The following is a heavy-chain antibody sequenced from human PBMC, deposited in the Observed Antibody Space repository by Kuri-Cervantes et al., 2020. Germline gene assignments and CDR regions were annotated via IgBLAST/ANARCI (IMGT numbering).Heavy chain of an antibody. CDR3: ARVDSIYTGPYGMDV. CDR2: IIPIPGIA. D-gene: IGHD3-16*01. Sequence: SVKVSCKASGGTFSSYTISWVRQAPGQGLEWMGRIIPIPGIANYAQKFQGRVTITADKSTSTAYMELSSLRSEDTAVYYCARVDSIYTGPYGMDVWGQGTTVTVSS. CDR1: GGTFSSYT. J-gene: IGHJ6*02. V-gene: IGHV1-69*02.